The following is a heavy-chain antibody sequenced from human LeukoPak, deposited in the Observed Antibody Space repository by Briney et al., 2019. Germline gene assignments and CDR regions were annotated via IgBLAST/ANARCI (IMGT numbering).Heavy chain of an antibody. Sequence: SETLSLTCAVYGGSFSGYYWSWIRQPPGKGLEWIGEINHSGSTNYNPSLKSRVTISVDTSKNHFSLKLSSVTAADTALYYCARGLREFGYYYYHMDVWDIGTTVTVSS. V-gene: IGHV4-34*01. J-gene: IGHJ6*03. D-gene: IGHD3-10*01. CDR2: INHSGST. CDR3: ARGLREFGYYYYHMDV. CDR1: GGSFSGYY.